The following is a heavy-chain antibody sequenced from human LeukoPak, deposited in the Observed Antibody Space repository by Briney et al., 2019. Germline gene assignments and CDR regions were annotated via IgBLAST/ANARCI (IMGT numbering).Heavy chain of an antibody. V-gene: IGHV1-2*02. D-gene: IGHD1/OR15-1a*01. CDR3: ARENIEQWPAFDY. Sequence: ASVKVSRKASGYTFTGYYMHWVRQAPGQGPEWMGWINGNSGGTKYAQKFEGRVTMTSDTSTSTVQMDLGTLRSDDTAVYYCARENIEQWPAFDYWGQGTPVTVSS. J-gene: IGHJ4*02. CDR1: GYTFTGYY. CDR2: INGNSGGT.